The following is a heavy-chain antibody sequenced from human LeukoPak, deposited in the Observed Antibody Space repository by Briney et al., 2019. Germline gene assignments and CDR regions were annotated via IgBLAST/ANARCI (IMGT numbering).Heavy chain of an antibody. CDR2: IYTSGST. J-gene: IGHJ3*02. D-gene: IGHD3-3*01. CDR1: GASISSGSYY. CDR3: ASTIFGEYAFDI. V-gene: IGHV4-61*02. Sequence: SETLSLTCTVSGASISSGSYYWSWIRLPAGKGLEWIGRIYTSGSTNYNPSLKGRFTISVDTSKNQFSLKLSSVTAADTAVYYCASTIFGEYAFDIWGQGTMVTVSS.